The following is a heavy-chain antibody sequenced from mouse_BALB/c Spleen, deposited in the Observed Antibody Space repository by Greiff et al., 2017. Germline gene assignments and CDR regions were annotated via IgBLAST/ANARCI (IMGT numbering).Heavy chain of an antibody. V-gene: IGHV5-12-1*01. D-gene: IGHD2-1*01. CDR1: GFAFSSYD. CDR3: ARRVTRSRAMDY. CDR2: ISSGGGST. Sequence: EVKVEESGGGLVKPGGSLKLSCAASGFAFSSYDMSWVRQTPEKRLEWVAYISSGGGSTYYPDTVKGRFTISRDNAKNTLYLQMSSLKSEDTAMYYCARRVTRSRAMDYWGQGTSVTVSS. J-gene: IGHJ4*01.